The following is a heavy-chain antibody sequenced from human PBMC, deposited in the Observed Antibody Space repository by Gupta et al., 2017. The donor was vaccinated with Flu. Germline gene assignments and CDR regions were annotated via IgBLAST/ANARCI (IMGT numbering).Heavy chain of an antibody. J-gene: IGHJ5*02. CDR2: IKSDGSSA. Sequence: HWVRQAPGKGVVWVSRIKSDGSSATYADSVKGRFTISRDNAKNTLYLQMNSLRAGDTAVYYCARDGAGDCSGGSCYSWLDPWGQGTLVTVSS. V-gene: IGHV3-74*01. D-gene: IGHD2-15*01. CDR3: ARDGAGDCSGGSCYSWLDP.